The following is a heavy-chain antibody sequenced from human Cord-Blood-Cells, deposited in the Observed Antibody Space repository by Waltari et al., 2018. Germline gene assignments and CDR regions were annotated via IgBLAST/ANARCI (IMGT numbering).Heavy chain of an antibody. Sequence: QVQLQESGPGLVKPSETLSLTCTVSGGSVSSGSYYWSWIRKPPGKGLEWIGYIYYRGSPNSNPSLKSRGTISVDRPKTQFSLNVGFVPGADTAVYYCARGRGGVRGVLPNHNWFDPWGQGTLVTVSS. CDR2: IYYRGSP. V-gene: IGHV4-61*01. D-gene: IGHD3-10*01. CDR3: ARGRGGVRGVLPNHNWFDP. CDR1: GGSVSSGSYY. J-gene: IGHJ5*02.